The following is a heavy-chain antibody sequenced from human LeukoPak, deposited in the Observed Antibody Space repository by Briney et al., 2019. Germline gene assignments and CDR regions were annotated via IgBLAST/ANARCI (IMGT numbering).Heavy chain of an antibody. Sequence: GRSLRLSCAASGFTFSNYDMHWVRQAPGKGLEWVAAISNDGRKKSHADSVKGRFTISRDNSKDTLYVQMNSLRAEDTAVYYCAKGLSSSWYYFGYWGQGTLVTVSS. CDR1: GFTFSNYD. D-gene: IGHD6-13*01. CDR2: ISNDGRKK. J-gene: IGHJ4*02. CDR3: AKGLSSSWYYFGY. V-gene: IGHV3-30*18.